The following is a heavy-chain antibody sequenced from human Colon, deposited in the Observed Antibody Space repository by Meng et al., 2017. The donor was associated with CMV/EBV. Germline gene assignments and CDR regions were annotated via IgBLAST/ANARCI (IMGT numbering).Heavy chain of an antibody. J-gene: IGHJ4*02. D-gene: IGHD3-10*01. Sequence: GKSLKISCGASGFTFSNYWMYWVRQAPGKGLVWVSRINTDGSITSYADSVKGRFTVSRDDAQNTLYLQMNSLRVEDSALYYCTRGEPFGGYWGQGTLVTVSS. CDR1: GFTFSNYW. CDR2: INTDGSIT. CDR3: TRGEPFGGY. V-gene: IGHV3-74*01.